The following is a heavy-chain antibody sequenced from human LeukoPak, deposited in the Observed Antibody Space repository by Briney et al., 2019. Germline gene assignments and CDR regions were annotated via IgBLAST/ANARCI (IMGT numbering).Heavy chain of an antibody. CDR3: ARRAGAYSHPYDY. Sequence: GGSLRLSCTVSGFTVSSNSMSWVRQAPGKGLEWVSFIYSDNTHYSDTVKGRFTISRDNSKNTLYLQMNSLRAEDTAVYYCARRAGAYSHPYDYWGQGTLVTVSS. V-gene: IGHV3-53*01. CDR1: GFTVSSNS. J-gene: IGHJ4*02. D-gene: IGHD4/OR15-4a*01. CDR2: IYSDNT.